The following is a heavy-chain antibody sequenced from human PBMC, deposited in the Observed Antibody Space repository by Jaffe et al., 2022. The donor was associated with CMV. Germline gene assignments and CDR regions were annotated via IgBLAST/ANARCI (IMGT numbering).Heavy chain of an antibody. J-gene: IGHJ5*02. Sequence: QLQLQESGPGLVKPSETLSLTCTVSGDSISSNSYSWVWIRQPPGKGLEWIGTISFGGGTYYNPSLKSRVTMSLETSKNQFSLKLTSVTAADTAVYFCAAELGGRKPFDPWGQGILVTVSS. V-gene: IGHV4-39*01. CDR2: ISFGGGT. CDR1: GDSISSNSYS. D-gene: IGHD1-26*01. CDR3: AAELGGRKPFDP.